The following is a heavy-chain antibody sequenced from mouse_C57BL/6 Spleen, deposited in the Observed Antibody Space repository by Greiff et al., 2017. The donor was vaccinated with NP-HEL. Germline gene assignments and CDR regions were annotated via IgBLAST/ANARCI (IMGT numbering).Heavy chain of an antibody. CDR1: GFTFSSYA. J-gene: IGHJ2*01. Sequence: EVKVEESGEGLVKPGGSLKLSCAASGFTFSSYAMSWVRQTPEKRLEWVAYISSGGDYIYYADTVKGRFTISRDNARNTLYLQMSSLKSEDTAMYYCTRGNLSFDYWGQGTTLTVSS. V-gene: IGHV5-9-1*02. CDR2: ISSGGDYI. CDR3: TRGNLSFDY.